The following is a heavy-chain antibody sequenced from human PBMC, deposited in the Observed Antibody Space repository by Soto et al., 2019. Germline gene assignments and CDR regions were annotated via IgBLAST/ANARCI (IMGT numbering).Heavy chain of an antibody. D-gene: IGHD6-19*01. CDR2: IIPVFNTT. CDR1: GGTFSSYT. Sequence: QVHLVQSEAEVKKPGSSVKVSCKASGGTFSSYTVSWVRQAPGQGLEWVGGIIPVFNTTYDAQKFQGRVTTLADKSTSTAYMDLSNLRSDDTAVYYCARSLGRGWTPYLGQGTLVTVSS. J-gene: IGHJ4*02. CDR3: ARSLGRGWTPY. V-gene: IGHV1-69*06.